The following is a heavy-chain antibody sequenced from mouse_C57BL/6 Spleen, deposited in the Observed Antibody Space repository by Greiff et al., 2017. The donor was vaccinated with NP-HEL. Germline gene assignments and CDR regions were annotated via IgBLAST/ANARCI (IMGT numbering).Heavy chain of an antibody. Sequence: VQLVESGAELAKPGASVKLSCKASGYTFTSYWMHWVKQRPGQGLEWIGYINPSSGYTKYNQKFKDKATLTADKSSSTAYMQLSSLTYEDSAVYYCEIVSYWYFDVWGTGTTVTVSS. CDR2: INPSSGYT. J-gene: IGHJ1*03. D-gene: IGHD6-2*01. V-gene: IGHV1-7*01. CDR1: GYTFTSYW. CDR3: EIVSYWYFDV.